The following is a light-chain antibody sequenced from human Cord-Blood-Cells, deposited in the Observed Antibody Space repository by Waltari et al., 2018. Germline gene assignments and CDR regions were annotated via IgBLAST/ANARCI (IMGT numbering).Light chain of an antibody. CDR1: SLRRYY. Sequence: SSELTQDPAVSVALGQTVRITCQGDSLRRYYASWYQQKPGQAPVLVIYGKNNRPSGIPDRFSGSSSVNTASLTITGAQAEDEADYYCNSRDSSGNHVVFGGGTKLTV. J-gene: IGLJ2*01. CDR2: GKN. CDR3: NSRDSSGNHVV. V-gene: IGLV3-19*01.